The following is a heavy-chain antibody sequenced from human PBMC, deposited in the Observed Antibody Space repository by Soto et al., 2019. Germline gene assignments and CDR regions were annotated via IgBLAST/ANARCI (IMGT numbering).Heavy chain of an antibody. D-gene: IGHD5-18*01. CDR1: GFTFSSNA. V-gene: IGHV3-23*01. CDR3: AQDQVYRAGYSYGFDY. J-gene: IGHJ4*02. CDR2: VSGSGDTT. Sequence: GGSLRLSCAASGFTFSSNAMSWVRQAPGKGLEWVSGVSGSGDTTYYADSVQGRLTIFRDNSKNTVYVQMTRLRVEDTAIYFCAQDQVYRAGYSYGFDYWGQGTLVTVSS.